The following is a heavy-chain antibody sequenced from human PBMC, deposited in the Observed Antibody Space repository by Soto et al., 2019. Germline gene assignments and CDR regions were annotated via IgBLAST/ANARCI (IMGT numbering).Heavy chain of an antibody. CDR3: AILRGGTSYGMDV. V-gene: IGHV4-34*01. CDR1: GGSFSGYY. Sequence: QVQLQQWGAGLLKPSETLSLTCAVYGGSFSGYYWSWIRQPPGKGLEWIGEISHSGSTNYNPSLKSRVAISVDTAKNQFSLKLSSVTAADTAVYYCAILRGGTSYGMDVWGQGTTVTVSS. J-gene: IGHJ6*02. D-gene: IGHD3-16*01. CDR2: ISHSGST.